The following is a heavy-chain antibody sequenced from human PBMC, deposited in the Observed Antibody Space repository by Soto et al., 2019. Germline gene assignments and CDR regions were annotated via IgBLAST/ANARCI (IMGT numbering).Heavy chain of an antibody. Sequence: GGSLRLSCAASGFTFSSYAMHWVRQAPGKGLEWVAVISYDGSNKYYADSVKGRFTISRDNSKNTLYLQMNSLRAEDTAVYYCAREYLRDGMDVWGQGTTVTVSS. CDR3: AREYLRDGMDV. CDR1: GFTFSSYA. V-gene: IGHV3-30-3*01. CDR2: ISYDGSNK. J-gene: IGHJ6*02.